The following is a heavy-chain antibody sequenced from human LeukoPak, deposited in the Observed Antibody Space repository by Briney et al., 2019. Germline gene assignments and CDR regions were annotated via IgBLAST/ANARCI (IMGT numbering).Heavy chain of an antibody. Sequence: PGGSLRLSCAAFGFTVSSNYMSWVRQAPGKGLEWVAVIYSGGNTYYADSVKGRFTISRDNSKNTLYLQMNSLRAEDTAVYYCARGDYGDYSGGYYFDYWGQGTLVTVSS. J-gene: IGHJ4*02. CDR3: ARGDYGDYSGGYYFDY. V-gene: IGHV3-53*01. CDR2: IYSGGNT. D-gene: IGHD4-17*01. CDR1: GFTVSSNY.